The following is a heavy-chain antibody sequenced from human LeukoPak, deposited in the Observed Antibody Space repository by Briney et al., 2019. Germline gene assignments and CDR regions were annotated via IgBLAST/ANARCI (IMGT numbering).Heavy chain of an antibody. J-gene: IGHJ6*04. Sequence: GRSLRLSCTASGFTFGDYAMSWVRQAPGKGLEWVGFIRSKAYGGTTEYAASVKGRFTISRDDSKSIAYLQMNSLKTEDTAVYYCTRDLKSLGNYYYYGMDVWGKGTTVTVSS. CDR1: GFTFGDYA. V-gene: IGHV3-49*04. D-gene: IGHD1-26*01. CDR3: TRDLKSLGNYYYYGMDV. CDR2: IRSKAYGGTT.